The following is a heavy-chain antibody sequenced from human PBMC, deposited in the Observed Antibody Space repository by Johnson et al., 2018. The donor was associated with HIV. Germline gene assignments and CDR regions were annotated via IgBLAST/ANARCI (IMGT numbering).Heavy chain of an antibody. CDR2: ISYDGSNK. CDR1: GFSFNDNA. J-gene: IGHJ3*02. D-gene: IGHD3-22*01. Sequence: QVQLVESGGGVVRPGRSLGLSCSASGFSFNDNAMPWVRQAPGKGLEWVAIISYDGSNKYYADSVKGRLTLSRDNSKNPLYLQMNSLRPEDTAVYYCARDRAIVVAYDAFDIWGQGTMVTVSS. V-gene: IGHV3-30*04. CDR3: ARDRAIVVAYDAFDI.